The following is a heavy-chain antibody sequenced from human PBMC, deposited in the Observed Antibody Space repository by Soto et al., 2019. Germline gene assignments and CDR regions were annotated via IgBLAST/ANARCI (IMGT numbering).Heavy chain of an antibody. J-gene: IGHJ4*02. D-gene: IGHD3-10*01. CDR2: INHSGST. CDR3: ARGPGAGKKTNYY. Sequence: PSETLSLTCAVYGGSFSGYYWSWIRQPPGKGLEWIGEINHSGSTNYNPSLKSRVTISVDTSKNQFSLKLSSVTAADTAVYYCARGPGAGKKTNYYWGQGTLVTVSS. V-gene: IGHV4-34*01. CDR1: GGSFSGYY.